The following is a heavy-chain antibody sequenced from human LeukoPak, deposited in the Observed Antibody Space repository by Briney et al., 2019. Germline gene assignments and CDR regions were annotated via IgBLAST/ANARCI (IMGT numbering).Heavy chain of an antibody. CDR3: ARDSHIDGYHILGY. J-gene: IGHJ4*02. D-gene: IGHD3-9*01. V-gene: IGHV3-48*01. Sequence: GGSLRLSCAASGFTFSSYSMNWVRQAPGKGLEWVSYISSSSSTIYYADSVKGRFTISRDNAKNSLYLQMNSLRSEDTAVYYCARDSHIDGYHILGYWGQGTLVTVSS. CDR1: GFTFSSYS. CDR2: ISSSSSTI.